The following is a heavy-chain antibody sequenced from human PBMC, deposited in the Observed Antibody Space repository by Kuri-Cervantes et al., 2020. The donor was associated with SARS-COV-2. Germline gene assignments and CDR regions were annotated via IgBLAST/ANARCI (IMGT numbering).Heavy chain of an antibody. D-gene: IGHD2-2*02. CDR2: INAGNGNT. V-gene: IGHV1-3*01. CDR1: GYTFTSYA. CDR3: ARAVDIVVVPAAILGYYYYGMDV. J-gene: IGHJ6*02. Sequence: ASVKVSCKASGYTFTSYAMHWVRQAPGQRLEWMGWINAGNGNTKYSQKFQGSVTITRDTSASTAYMELSSLRSEDTAVYYCARAVDIVVVPAAILGYYYYGMDVWGQGTTVTVSS.